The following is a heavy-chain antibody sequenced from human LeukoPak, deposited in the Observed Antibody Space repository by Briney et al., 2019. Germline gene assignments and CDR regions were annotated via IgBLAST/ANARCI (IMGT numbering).Heavy chain of an antibody. Sequence: ASVKVSCKASGYTFTGYYMHWVRQAPGQGLEWMGRINPNSGGTNYAQKFQGRVTMTRNTSISTAYMELSSLKSEDTAVYYCARRLLAAAGHFQHWGQGTLVTVSS. CDR3: ARRLLAAAGHFQH. D-gene: IGHD6-13*01. J-gene: IGHJ1*01. CDR2: INPNSGGT. V-gene: IGHV1-2*06. CDR1: GYTFTGYY.